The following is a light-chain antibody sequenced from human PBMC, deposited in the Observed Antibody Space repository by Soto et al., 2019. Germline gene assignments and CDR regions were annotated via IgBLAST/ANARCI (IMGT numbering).Light chain of an antibody. CDR2: DVS. Sequence: QSSLNQPSSVSGSPGQSITITCPGTSNDVGHFNYVSWFQQHPGKAPKLLIFDVSNWPSGVSDRFAGSKSGNTASLTISGLQPEDETDYYCTSFTTSNTFVFGSGTKVTVL. CDR3: TSFTTSNTFV. J-gene: IGLJ1*01. CDR1: SNDVGHFNY. V-gene: IGLV2-14*03.